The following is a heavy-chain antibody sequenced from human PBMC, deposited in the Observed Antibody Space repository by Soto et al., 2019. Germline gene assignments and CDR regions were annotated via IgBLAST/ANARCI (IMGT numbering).Heavy chain of an antibody. J-gene: IGHJ4*02. CDR3: ARRKAGDWQWFDY. Sequence: QGQLVQSGAEVKKPGSSVKVSGKPSGGTFNKDALSWLRQAPGQGLEWLGGLIPIFGTPNYSQKFQGRVTITADESTTTVYMELTSLRSDDTAIYYCARRKAGDWQWFDYWGQGTLVTVSS. CDR1: GGTFNKDA. D-gene: IGHD6-19*01. CDR2: LIPIFGTP. V-gene: IGHV1-69*01.